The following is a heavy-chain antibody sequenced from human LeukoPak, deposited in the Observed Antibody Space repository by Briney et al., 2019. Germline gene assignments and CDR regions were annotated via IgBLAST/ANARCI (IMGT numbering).Heavy chain of an antibody. J-gene: IGHJ3*01. CDR2: ISSSTAYT. CDR3: ARDFLHLGG. V-gene: IGHV3-21*06. Sequence: GGSLRLSCGASGFIFSTYSMTWVRQAPGKGLEWVASISSSTAYTSYADSVKGRFTISRDNAKNSLFLQMNSLRAEDTAVYYCARDFLHLGGWGQGTMVTVSS. CDR1: GFIFSTYS. D-gene: IGHD3-16*01.